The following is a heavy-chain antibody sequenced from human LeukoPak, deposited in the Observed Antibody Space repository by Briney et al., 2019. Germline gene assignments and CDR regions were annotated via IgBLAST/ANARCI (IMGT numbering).Heavy chain of an antibody. J-gene: IGHJ6*02. D-gene: IGHD3-22*01. CDR1: GFTFGSYG. CDR3: ARLVVADWDYYYYYGMDV. V-gene: IGHV3-30*03. CDR2: ISYDGSNK. Sequence: GRSLRLSCAASGFTFGSYGMHWVRQAPGKGLEWVAVISYDGSNKYYADSVKGRFTISRDNAKNSLYLQMNSLRAEDTAVYYCARLVVADWDYYYYYGMDVWGQGTTVTVSS.